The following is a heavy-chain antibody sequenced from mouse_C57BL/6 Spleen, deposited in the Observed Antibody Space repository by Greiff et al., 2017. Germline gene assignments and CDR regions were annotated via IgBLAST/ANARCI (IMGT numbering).Heavy chain of an antibody. V-gene: IGHV1-55*01. CDR2: IYPGSGST. D-gene: IGHD3-2*02. CDR3: ARQLRLYYAMDY. J-gene: IGHJ4*01. Sequence: VQLQESGAELVKPGASVKMSCKASGYTFTSYWITWVKQRPGQGLEWIGDIYPGSGSTNYNEKFKSKATLTVDTSSSTAYMQLSSLTSEDSAVYYCARQLRLYYAMDYWGQGTSVTVSS. CDR1: GYTFTSYW.